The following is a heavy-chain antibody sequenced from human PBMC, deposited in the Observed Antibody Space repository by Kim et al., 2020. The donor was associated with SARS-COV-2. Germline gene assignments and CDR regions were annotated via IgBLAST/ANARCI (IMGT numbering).Heavy chain of an antibody. D-gene: IGHD3-10*01. CDR3: AREVRDYYGSVFLDP. V-gene: IGHV4-31*03. CDR2: IYYSGST. Sequence: SETLSLTCTVSGGSITSGGYYWSWIRQHPGKGLEWIGYIYYSGSTYYNPSLKSRVTISVDTSKNQFSLKLNSVTAADTAVYYCAREVRDYYGSVFLDPWGQGTLVTVSS. CDR1: GGSITSGGYY. J-gene: IGHJ5*02.